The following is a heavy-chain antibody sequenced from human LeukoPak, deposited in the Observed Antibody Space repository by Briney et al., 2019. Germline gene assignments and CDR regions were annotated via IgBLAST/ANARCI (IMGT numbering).Heavy chain of an antibody. CDR1: GGTFSSYA. J-gene: IGHJ4*02. D-gene: IGHD2-21*02. CDR2: IIPIFGTA. CDR3: ARGVVVTRFDY. Sequence: GASVKVSCKASGGTFSSYAISWVRQAPGQGLEWMGGIIPIFGTANYAQKFQGRDTITADKSTSTAYMELSSLRSEDTAVYYCARGVVVTRFDYWGQGTLVTVSS. V-gene: IGHV1-69*06.